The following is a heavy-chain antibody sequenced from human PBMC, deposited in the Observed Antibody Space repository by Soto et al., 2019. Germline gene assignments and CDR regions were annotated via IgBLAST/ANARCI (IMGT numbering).Heavy chain of an antibody. CDR2: IIPIFGTA. CDR3: ARDGREQLVRGRSFDWFDP. CDR1: GGTFSNYA. Sequence: ASVKVSCKASGGTFSNYAISWVRQAPGQGLEWMGGIIPIFGTANYAQKFQGRVTITADESTSTAYMELSSLRSEDTAVYYCARDGREQLVRGRSFDWFDPWGQGTLVTVS. D-gene: IGHD6-6*01. V-gene: IGHV1-69*13. J-gene: IGHJ5*02.